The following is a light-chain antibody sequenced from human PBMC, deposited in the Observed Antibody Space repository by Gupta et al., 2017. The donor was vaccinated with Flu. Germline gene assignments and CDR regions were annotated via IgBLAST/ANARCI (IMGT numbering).Light chain of an antibody. J-gene: IGLJ3*02. V-gene: IGLV2-14*01. CDR3: CYYTRTTASSIAWV. CDR2: GVA. CDR1: SRDIGDYDR. Sequence: QSALTQPASVSGSPGQTITISCTGTSRDIGDYDRVSWYQQHPGKAPKPSIYGVAYRPAGVSNLVAGSKSGNTAAPTISALHADDEADYDCCYYTRTTASSIAWVFGGGTKVTVL.